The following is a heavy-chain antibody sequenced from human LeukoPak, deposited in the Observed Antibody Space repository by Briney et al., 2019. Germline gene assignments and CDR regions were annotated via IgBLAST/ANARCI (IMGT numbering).Heavy chain of an antibody. V-gene: IGHV4-59*01. J-gene: IGHJ4*02. D-gene: IGHD6-13*01. CDR3: ARATYSSSWYYFDH. CDR1: GGSISSYY. Sequence: SETLSLTCTVSGGSISSYYWSWIRQPPGKRLEWIGYIYYSGSTNHNPSLKSRVTISVDTSKNEFFLRLSSVTAADTAVYYCARATYSSSWYYFDHWGQGTLVTVSS. CDR2: IYYSGST.